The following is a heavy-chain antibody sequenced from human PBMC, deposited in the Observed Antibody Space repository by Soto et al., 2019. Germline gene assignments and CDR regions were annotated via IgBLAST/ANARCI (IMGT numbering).Heavy chain of an antibody. CDR3: ARRYYYGSGSYLFDY. V-gene: IGHV5-51*01. Sequence: GESLKISCTGSGYSFTTHWIGWVRQMPGKGLEWMGIISPGDSDTRYSLSFQGQVTISVDRSISTAYLQWSSLKASDTAMYYCARRYYYGSGSYLFDYWGQGTLVTVSS. CDR2: ISPGDSDT. CDR1: GYSFTTHW. J-gene: IGHJ4*02. D-gene: IGHD3-10*01.